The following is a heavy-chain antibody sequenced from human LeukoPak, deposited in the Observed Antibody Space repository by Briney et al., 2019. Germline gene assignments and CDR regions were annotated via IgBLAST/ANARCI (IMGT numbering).Heavy chain of an antibody. CDR1: GFTFSSYW. CDR2: INSDGSST. V-gene: IGHV3-74*01. Sequence: GGSLRLSCAASGFTFSSYWMHWVRQAPGKGLVWVSRINSDGSSTSYAASVKGRFTISRDNAKNTLYLQMNSLRAEDTAVYYCARDEGATEFDYWGQGTLVTVSS. D-gene: IGHD1-26*01. J-gene: IGHJ4*02. CDR3: ARDEGATEFDY.